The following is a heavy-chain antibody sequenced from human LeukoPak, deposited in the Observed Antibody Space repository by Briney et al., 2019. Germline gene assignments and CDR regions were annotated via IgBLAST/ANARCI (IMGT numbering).Heavy chain of an antibody. V-gene: IGHV3-23*01. J-gene: IGHJ3*02. CDR1: GFTFSSYA. CDR2: ISGSGGST. CDR3: AKNIVLMVYAPHAFDI. D-gene: IGHD2-8*01. Sequence: GGSLRLSCAASGFTFSSYAMSWVRQAPGRGLEWVSAISGSGGSTYYADSVKGRFTISRDNSKNTLYLQMNSLRAEDTAVYYCAKNIVLMVYAPHAFDIWGQGTMVTVSS.